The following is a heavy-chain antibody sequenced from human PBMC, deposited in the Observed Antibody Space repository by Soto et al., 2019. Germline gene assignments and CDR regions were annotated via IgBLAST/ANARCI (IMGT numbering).Heavy chain of an antibody. CDR1: GGSISSGGHY. J-gene: IGHJ4*02. CDR3: ARSGVELYGYYFDY. V-gene: IGHV4-31*03. D-gene: IGHD1-26*01. Sequence: QVQLQESGPGLVKPSQTLSLTCTVSGGSISSGGHYWSWIRQHPGKGLEWIGNIYYSGSTYNNPSLKSRVTIAVDTSKNQFSLKPSSVTAADTAVYYCARSGVELYGYYFDYWGQGTRVTVSS. CDR2: IYYSGST.